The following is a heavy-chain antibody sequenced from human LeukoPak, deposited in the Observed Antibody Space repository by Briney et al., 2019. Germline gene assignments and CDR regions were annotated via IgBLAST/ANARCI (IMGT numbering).Heavy chain of an antibody. D-gene: IGHD6-13*01. CDR3: ARITYSSSWYVYYYYYMDV. CDR2: IYTSGST. CDR1: GGSISSYY. V-gene: IGHV4-4*07. J-gene: IGHJ6*03. Sequence: SETLSLTCTVSGGSISSYYWSWIRQPAGKGLEWIGRIYTSGSTNYNPSLKSRVTMSVDTSKNQFTLKLSSVTAADTAVYYCARITYSSSWYVYYYYYMDVWGKGTTVTVSS.